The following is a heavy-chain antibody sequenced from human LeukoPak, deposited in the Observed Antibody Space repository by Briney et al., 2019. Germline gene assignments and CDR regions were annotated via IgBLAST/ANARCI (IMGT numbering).Heavy chain of an antibody. D-gene: IGHD3-22*01. CDR2: ISAYNGNT. CDR3: ARSPRDYYDSSGYYTLDY. J-gene: IGHJ4*02. V-gene: IGHV1-18*01. CDR1: GYTFTSYG. Sequence: GASVKVSCKAAGYTFTSYGISLVRQAPGQGLEWMGWISAYNGNTNYAQKLQGRVTMTTDTSTSTAYMELRSLRSDDTAVYYCARSPRDYYDSSGYYTLDYWGQGTLVTVSS.